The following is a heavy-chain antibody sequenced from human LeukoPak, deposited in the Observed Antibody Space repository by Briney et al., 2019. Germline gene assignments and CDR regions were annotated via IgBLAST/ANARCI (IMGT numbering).Heavy chain of an antibody. CDR3: ARTYYYGSGSYYQLDY. V-gene: IGHV4-39*07. CDR2: IYYSGST. CDR1: GGSISSSSYY. Sequence: SETLSLTCTVSGGSISSSSYYWGWIRQPPGKGLEWIGSIYYSGSTYYNPSLKSRVTISVDTSKNQFSLKLSSVTAADTAVYYCARTYYYGSGSYYQLDYWGQGTLVTVSS. D-gene: IGHD3-10*01. J-gene: IGHJ4*02.